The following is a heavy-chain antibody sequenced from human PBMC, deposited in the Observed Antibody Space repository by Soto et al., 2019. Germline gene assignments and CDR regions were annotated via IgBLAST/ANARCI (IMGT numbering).Heavy chain of an antibody. CDR3: AKQYFQH. CDR1: GFTFSSYG. V-gene: IGHV3-30*18. CDR2: ISHDGSNK. J-gene: IGHJ1*01. Sequence: QVQLVESGGGVVQPGRSLRLSCAASGFTFSSYGMHWVRQAPGKGLEWVAVISHDGSNKYYADSAKGRFTISRDNSKNTLYLQMNSLRAEDTAVYHCAKQYFQHWGQGTLVTVST.